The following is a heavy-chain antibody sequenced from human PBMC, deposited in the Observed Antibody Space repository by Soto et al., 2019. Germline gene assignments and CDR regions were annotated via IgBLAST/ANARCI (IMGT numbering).Heavy chain of an antibody. CDR2: ISYDGSNK. CDR3: AKEANRALDY. CDR1: GFTFSSYG. J-gene: IGHJ4*02. Sequence: QVQLVESGGGVVQPGRSLRLSCAASGFTFSSYGMHWVRQAPGKGLEWVAVISYDGSNKYYVDSVKGRFTISRDNSKNTLYLQMNSLRAEDTAVYYCAKEANRALDYWGQGTLVTVSS. V-gene: IGHV3-30*18.